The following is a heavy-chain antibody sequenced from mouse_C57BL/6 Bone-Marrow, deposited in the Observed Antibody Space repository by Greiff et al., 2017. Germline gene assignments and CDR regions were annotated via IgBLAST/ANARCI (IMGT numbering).Heavy chain of an antibody. Sequence: QIQLQQPGAELVMPGASVKLSCKASGYTFTSYWMHWVKQRPGQGLEWIGEIDPSDSYTNYNQKFKGKSTLTVDKSSSTAYMQLSSLTSEDSAVYYCARASDYSKKGYYFDYWGQGTTLTVSS. D-gene: IGHD2-5*01. CDR3: ARASDYSKKGYYFDY. J-gene: IGHJ2*01. CDR1: GYTFTSYW. V-gene: IGHV1-69*01. CDR2: IDPSDSYT.